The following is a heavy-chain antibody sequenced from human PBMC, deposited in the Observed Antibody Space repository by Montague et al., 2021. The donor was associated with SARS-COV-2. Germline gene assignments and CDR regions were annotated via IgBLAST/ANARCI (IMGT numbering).Heavy chain of an antibody. CDR2: ISHDESNH. CDR3: AREGDRSGSYYIDY. V-gene: IGHV3-30*04. Sequence: SLRLSCAASRLPFNGYAMHWVRQAPGKGLEWLTYISHDESNHKYADSVKGRFTISRDNSKNTLYLQMDSLRPEDTAVYYCAREGDRSGSYYIDYWGQGTMVTASS. J-gene: IGHJ4*01. CDR1: RLPFNGYA. D-gene: IGHD3-10*01.